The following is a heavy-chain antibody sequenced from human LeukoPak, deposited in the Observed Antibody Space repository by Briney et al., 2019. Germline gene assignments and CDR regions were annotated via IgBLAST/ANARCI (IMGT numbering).Heavy chain of an antibody. CDR1: GYTFTSYG. CDR2: IAAYNGDT. V-gene: IGHV1-18*01. Sequence: ASVKVSCKASGYTFTSYGISWVRQAPGQGLEWMGWIAAYNGDTSYAQNLQGRVTMTTDTSTSTAYMELRSLRSDDTAVYYCARDQGELIPFDYWGQGTLVTVSS. D-gene: IGHD1-26*01. J-gene: IGHJ4*02. CDR3: ARDQGELIPFDY.